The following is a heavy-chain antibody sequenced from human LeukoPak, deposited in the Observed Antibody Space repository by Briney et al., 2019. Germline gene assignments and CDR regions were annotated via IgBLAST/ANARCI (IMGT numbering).Heavy chain of an antibody. Sequence: ASVKVSCKASGYTFTGYYMHWVRQAPGQGLEWMGWINPNSGGTNYAQKFQGRVTMTRDTSISTAYMELSRPRSDDTAVYYCATRVYSSSSADAFDIWGQGTMVTVSS. CDR3: ATRVYSSSSADAFDI. D-gene: IGHD6-6*01. CDR1: GYTFTGYY. CDR2: INPNSGGT. V-gene: IGHV1-2*02. J-gene: IGHJ3*02.